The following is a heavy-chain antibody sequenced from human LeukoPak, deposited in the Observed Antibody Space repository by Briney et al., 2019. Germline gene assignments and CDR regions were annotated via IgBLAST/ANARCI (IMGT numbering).Heavy chain of an antibody. V-gene: IGHV3-23*01. CDR1: GFTFSSYA. CDR2: ISGSGVST. D-gene: IGHD6-13*01. Sequence: GGSLRLSCAVSGFTFSSYAMSWVRQAPGKGLERVSVISGSGVSTYNADSVKGRFTISRDNSKNTLYLQMNSLRADDTAVYYCAKAYSSSWGGDFDYWGQGTLVTVSS. CDR3: AKAYSSSWGGDFDY. J-gene: IGHJ4*02.